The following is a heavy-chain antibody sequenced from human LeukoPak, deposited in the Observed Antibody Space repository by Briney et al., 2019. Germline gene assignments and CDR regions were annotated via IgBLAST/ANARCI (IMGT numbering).Heavy chain of an antibody. J-gene: IGHJ4*02. CDR2: IIPILGIA. CDR3: ARTPPRRYCSSTSCYGSSFDY. Sequence: SVKVSCKASGGTFSSYAISWVRQAPGQGLEWMGRIIPILGIANYAQKFQGRVTITADISTSTAYMELSSLRSEDTAVYYCARTPPRRYCSSTSCYGSSFDYWGQGTLVTVSS. CDR1: GGTFSSYA. V-gene: IGHV1-69*04. D-gene: IGHD2-2*01.